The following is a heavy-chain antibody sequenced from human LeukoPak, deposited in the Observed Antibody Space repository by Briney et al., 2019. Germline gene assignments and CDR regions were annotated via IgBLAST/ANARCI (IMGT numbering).Heavy chain of an antibody. V-gene: IGHV3-21*01. J-gene: IGHJ4*02. CDR2: ISSSSSYI. CDR3: ARERRDGGFGELLSLPFDY. Sequence: GGSLRLSCAASGFTFSSYSMNWVRQAPGKGLAWVSSISSSSSYIYYADSVKGRFTISRDNAKDSLYLQMNSLRAEDTAVYYCARERRDGGFGELLSLPFDYWGQGTLVTVSS. D-gene: IGHD3-10*01. CDR1: GFTFSSYS.